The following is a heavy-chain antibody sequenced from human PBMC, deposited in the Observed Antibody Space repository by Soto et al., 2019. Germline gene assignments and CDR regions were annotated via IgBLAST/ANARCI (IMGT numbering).Heavy chain of an antibody. D-gene: IGHD2-2*02. Sequence: ASLKISCKGCGYSFTSYWISWVRQMPGKGLEWMGRIDPSDSYTNYSPSFQGHVTISADKSISTAYLQWSSLKASDTAMYYCARNIVVVPADIRNYYYGMDVWGQGTTVTVSS. J-gene: IGHJ6*02. V-gene: IGHV5-10-1*01. CDR2: IDPSDSYT. CDR1: GYSFTSYW. CDR3: ARNIVVVPADIRNYYYGMDV.